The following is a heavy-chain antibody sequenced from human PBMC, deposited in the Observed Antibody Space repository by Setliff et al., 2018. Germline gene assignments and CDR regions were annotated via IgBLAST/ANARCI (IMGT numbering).Heavy chain of an antibody. CDR1: GDSINSYPYY. Sequence: LSLTCTVSGDSINSYPYYWGWIRQPPGKGLEWIGNIYYTGITYYNPSLKSRVTISVDTSKNHFSLKLTSVTAADTAVYYCARGRNIAARLLDSWGQGALVTVSS. CDR2: IYYTGIT. V-gene: IGHV4-39*07. CDR3: ARGRNIAARLLDS. J-gene: IGHJ4*02. D-gene: IGHD6-6*01.